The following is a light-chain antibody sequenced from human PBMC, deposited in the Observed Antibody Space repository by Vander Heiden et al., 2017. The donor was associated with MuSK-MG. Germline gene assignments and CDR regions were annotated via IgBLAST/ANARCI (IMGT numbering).Light chain of an antibody. Sequence: DIQMTQSPSTLSASVGDRVTITWRASQSISSWLAWYQQKPGKAPKLLIYKASSLESGVPSRFSVSGSGTEFTLTISSLQPDDFATYYCQQDNSYKWTFGQWTKVEIK. CDR3: QQDNSYKWT. CDR1: QSISSW. CDR2: KAS. V-gene: IGKV1-5*03. J-gene: IGKJ1*01.